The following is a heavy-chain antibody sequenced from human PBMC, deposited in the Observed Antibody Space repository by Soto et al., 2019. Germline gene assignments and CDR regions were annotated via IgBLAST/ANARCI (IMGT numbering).Heavy chain of an antibody. Sequence: QVTLKESGPVLVKPTETLTLTCTVSGFSLNNATMGVSWIRQPPGKALEWLAHIFSDDEKSHSTSLNSRLTISKDTSKSQVVLTMTNMAPVDTATYYCARVLWSAHYYYYYGMDVWGQGTTVTVSS. D-gene: IGHD2-8*02. CDR1: GFSLNNATMG. J-gene: IGHJ6*02. V-gene: IGHV2-26*01. CDR3: ARVLWSAHYYYYYGMDV. CDR2: IFSDDEK.